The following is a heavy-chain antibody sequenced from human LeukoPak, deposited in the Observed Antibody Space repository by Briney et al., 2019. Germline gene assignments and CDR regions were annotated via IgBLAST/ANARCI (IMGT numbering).Heavy chain of an antibody. CDR3: ATDHNGGVEGRFDY. J-gene: IGHJ4*02. D-gene: IGHD3-16*01. V-gene: IGHV1-46*01. CDR1: GYAFTNPC. CDR2: ADPNGVRI. Sequence: ASVKVSCKASGYAFTNPCMHWGPQAPEQGLEWMGMADPNGVRIIYAQKFQGRVSMTRDPSTSTVYMVLTRLRYEDKAVYSGATDHNGGVEGRFDYWGQGTLVTVSS.